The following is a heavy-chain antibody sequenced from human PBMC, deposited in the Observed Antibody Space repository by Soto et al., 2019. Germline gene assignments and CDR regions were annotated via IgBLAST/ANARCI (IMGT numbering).Heavy chain of an antibody. Sequence: QVQLQESGPGLVKPSETLPLTCNVSGGSIRSYYWSWVRQPAGKALEWIGRIYPTGSTNYNPSLRSRVIILVDTSKNQFSLTVTSVTAADTAVYYCAREGASGFGMDVWGQGTTVTVSS. CDR2: IYPTGST. CDR3: AREGASGFGMDV. J-gene: IGHJ6*02. D-gene: IGHD1-26*01. CDR1: GGSIRSYY. V-gene: IGHV4-4*07.